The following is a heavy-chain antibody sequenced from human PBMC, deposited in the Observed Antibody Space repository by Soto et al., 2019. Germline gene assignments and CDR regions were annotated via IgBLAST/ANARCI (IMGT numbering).Heavy chain of an antibody. CDR1: GDSVSSNSAA. CDR3: ARGPSPLAY. V-gene: IGHV6-1*01. J-gene: IGHJ4*02. CDR2: TYYRSRWYS. Sequence: QVQLQQSGPGLLKPSQTLSLTCAISGDSVSSNSAAWNWIRQSPSRGLEWPGRTYYRSRWYSDYAGSVKSRITINADTSKNQFSLHLNSVAPQDTAVYYCARGPSPLAYWGRGTVVTVSS. D-gene: IGHD6-6*01.